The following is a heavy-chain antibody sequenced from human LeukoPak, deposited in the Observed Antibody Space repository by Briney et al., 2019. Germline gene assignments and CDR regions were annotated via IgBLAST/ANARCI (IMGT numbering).Heavy chain of an antibody. CDR1: GFTFDDYA. CDR3: AKGMVYATSLDAFDI. V-gene: IGHV3-9*01. J-gene: IGHJ3*02. CDR2: ISWNSGSI. D-gene: IGHD2-8*01. Sequence: GRSLRLSCAASGFTFDDYAMHWVRRAPGEGLEWVSGISWNSGSIGYADSVKGRFTISRDNAKNSLYLQMNSLRAEDTALYYCAKGMVYATSLDAFDIWGQGTMVTVSS.